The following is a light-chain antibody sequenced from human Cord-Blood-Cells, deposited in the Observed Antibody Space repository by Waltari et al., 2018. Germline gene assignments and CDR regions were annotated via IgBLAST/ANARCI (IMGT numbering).Light chain of an antibody. Sequence: DIVMTQTPLSLSVTPGQPASISCTSSQSLLHSDGKTYLYWYLQKPGQSPQLLIDGVSRRFAGVTDRVSGSGSGAAFTVKISRVEAEGVGVYYCMQGIHLPPTCRQGTKVEIK. CDR2: GVS. J-gene: IGKJ1*01. V-gene: IGKV2-29*02. CDR3: MQGIHLPPT. CDR1: QSLLHSDGKTY.